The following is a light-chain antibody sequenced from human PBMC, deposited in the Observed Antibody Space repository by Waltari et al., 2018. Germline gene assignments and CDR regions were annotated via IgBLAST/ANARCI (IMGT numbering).Light chain of an antibody. CDR3: QKYDRLPAT. CDR2: GAS. Sequence: SCRASQSVSRFLAWYQQKPGQAPRLLIYGASTRATGIPDRFSGSGSGTYFSLTISRLEPEDFAVYYCQKYDRLPATFGQGTKVEIK. CDR1: QSVSRF. V-gene: IGKV3-20*01. J-gene: IGKJ1*01.